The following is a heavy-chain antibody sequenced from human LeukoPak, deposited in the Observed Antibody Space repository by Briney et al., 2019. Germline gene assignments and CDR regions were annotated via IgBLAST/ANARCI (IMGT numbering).Heavy chain of an antibody. D-gene: IGHD6-19*01. V-gene: IGHV4-4*07. J-gene: IGHJ4*02. CDR2: IYTSGST. CDR3: ARSMEVAGTHY. CDR1: GGTISGYY. Sequence: SETLSLTCTVSGGTISGYYWTWIRQPAGKGLEWIGRIYTSGSTNYNPSLKSRVTISVDKSKNQFSLKLSSVTAADTAVYYCARSMEVAGTHYWGQGTLVTVSS.